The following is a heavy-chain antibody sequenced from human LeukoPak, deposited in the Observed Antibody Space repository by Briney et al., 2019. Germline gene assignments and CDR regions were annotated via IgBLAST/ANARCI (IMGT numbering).Heavy chain of an antibody. CDR3: ARRYCSAGSCLDY. V-gene: IGHV5-51*01. D-gene: IGHD2-15*01. CDR1: GYTFTSYW. Sequence: KHGESLKISCKGSGYTFTSYWIAWVRQMPGKGLEWMGIIYPGDSDTRYSPSFQGQVTISADKPISTAYLQWSSLKASDTAMYYCARRYCSAGSCLDYWGQGTLVTVSS. CDR2: IYPGDSDT. J-gene: IGHJ4*02.